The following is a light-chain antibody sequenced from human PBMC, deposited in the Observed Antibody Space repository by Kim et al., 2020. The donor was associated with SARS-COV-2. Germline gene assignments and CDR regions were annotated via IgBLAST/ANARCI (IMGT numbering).Light chain of an antibody. J-gene: IGKJ1*01. CDR2: SAS. V-gene: IGKV4-1*01. CDR1: KNVLSSSNNKDF. CDR3: QQYYTTPLT. Sequence: ATINCKSSKNVLSSSNNKDFLAWYQQKPGQPPKLLIYSASTRASGVPDLFSGSRSGTDFTLTISSLQAEDVAVYYCQQYYTTPLTFGQGTKVDIK.